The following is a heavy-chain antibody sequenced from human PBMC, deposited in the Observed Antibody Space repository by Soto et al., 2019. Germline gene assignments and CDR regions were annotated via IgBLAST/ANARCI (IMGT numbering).Heavy chain of an antibody. CDR3: ALRGDCTGDSCYSA. CDR1: GFSLRTRGVG. D-gene: IGHD2-15*01. J-gene: IGHJ5*02. Sequence: QITLKESGPTLVKPTQTLTLTCTFSGFSLRTRGVGVGWIRQPPGKALEWLALMYWNDDGGCSPSLKSRLAITTDTSTNQVVLTMTNMDPVDTATYYCALRGDCTGDSCYSAWGQGTLVTVSS. V-gene: IGHV2-5*01. CDR2: MYWNDDG.